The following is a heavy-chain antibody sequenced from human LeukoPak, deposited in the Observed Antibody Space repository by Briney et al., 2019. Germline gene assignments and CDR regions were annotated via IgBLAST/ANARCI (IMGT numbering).Heavy chain of an antibody. Sequence: GGSLRLSCAASGFTFSSFGMHWVRQAPGKGLEWVAFTRDDGSNQYYADSVRGRFTISRDNSKNTLYLQMNSLRAEDTAVYYCAKDQNILTGYYNPFDYWGQGTLVTVSS. J-gene: IGHJ4*02. CDR3: AKDQNILTGYYNPFDY. D-gene: IGHD3-9*01. CDR2: TRDDGSNQ. V-gene: IGHV3-30*02. CDR1: GFTFSSFG.